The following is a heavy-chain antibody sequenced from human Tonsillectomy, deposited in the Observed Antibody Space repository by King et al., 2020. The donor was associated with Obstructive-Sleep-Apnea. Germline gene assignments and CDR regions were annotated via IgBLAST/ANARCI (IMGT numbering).Heavy chain of an antibody. CDR2: IDWDNDK. CDR1: GFSLDTIGMC. V-gene: IGHV2-70*11. D-gene: IGHD2-15*01. J-gene: IGHJ4*02. Sequence: TLKESGPALVKPTQTLTLTCTFSGFSLDTIGMCVSWIRQPPGKALEWLARIDWDNDKYYTTSLKTRLTISKDTSKNQVVLTMTNMDPVDTATYYCALMGGATDYFDYWGQGTLVTVSS. CDR3: ALMGGATDYFDY.